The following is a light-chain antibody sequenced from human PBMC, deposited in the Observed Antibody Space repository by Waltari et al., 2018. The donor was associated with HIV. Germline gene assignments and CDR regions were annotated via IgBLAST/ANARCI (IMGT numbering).Light chain of an antibody. Sequence: QSALTQPPSASGSPGQSVTISSTGTSRDIGAYKSVSWYQQRPGQAPKLIIYEVNKRPSGVPDRFSGSKSGDTASLHVSGLQAEDEGDFFCSSYAGSAVVFGGGTKLTVL. CDR3: SSYAGSAVV. CDR2: EVN. J-gene: IGLJ2*01. CDR1: SRDIGAYKS. V-gene: IGLV2-8*01.